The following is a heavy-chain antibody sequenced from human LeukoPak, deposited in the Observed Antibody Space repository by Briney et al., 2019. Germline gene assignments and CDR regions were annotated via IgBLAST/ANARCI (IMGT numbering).Heavy chain of an antibody. V-gene: IGHV3-30*04. D-gene: IGHD2-21*02. CDR2: ISSDGTNK. J-gene: IGHJ4*02. Sequence: GGSLRLSCAASRFTFRNYAMHWVRQAPGKGLEWVAVISSDGTNKDYADSVKGRFTISRDNAKNSLYLQMNSLRAEDTAVYYCASAIVVVTAPNYWGQGTLVTVSS. CDR3: ASAIVVVTAPNY. CDR1: RFTFRNYA.